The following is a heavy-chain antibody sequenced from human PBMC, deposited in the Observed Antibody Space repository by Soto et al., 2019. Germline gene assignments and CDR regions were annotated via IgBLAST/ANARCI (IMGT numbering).Heavy chain of an antibody. CDR1: GFTFSSYS. CDR2: ISSSSSYI. D-gene: IGHD6-6*01. V-gene: IGHV3-21*01. CDR3: ARGFEYSSSRPPYFDY. Sequence: GSLRLSCAASGFTFSSYSMNWVRQAPGKGLEWVSSISSSSSYIYYADSVKGRFTISRDNAKNSLYLQMNSLRAEDTAVYYCARGFEYSSSRPPYFDYWGQGTLVTVSS. J-gene: IGHJ4*02.